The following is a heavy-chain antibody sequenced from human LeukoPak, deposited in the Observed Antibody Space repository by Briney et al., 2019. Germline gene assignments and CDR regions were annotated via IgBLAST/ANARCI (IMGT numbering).Heavy chain of an antibody. CDR1: GFIVNSAY. J-gene: IGHJ4*02. CDR2: IHPGGLL. V-gene: IGHV3-66*02. Sequence: GGCVRLSCGASGFIVNSAYMSCVRQAPGKGLEWVSVIHPGGLLDYADSVKGRFTISRDILKNTVFLQMNWLRPEDTAVYYCARTPTDGSGSFFDYWSQGILVTVSS. D-gene: IGHD3-10*01. CDR3: ARTPTDGSGSFFDY.